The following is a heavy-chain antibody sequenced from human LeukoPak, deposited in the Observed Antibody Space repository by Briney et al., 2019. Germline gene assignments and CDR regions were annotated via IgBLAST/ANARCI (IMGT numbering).Heavy chain of an antibody. Sequence: GGSLRLSCAASGFTFDDYTMHWVRQAPGKGLEWVSLISWDGDSTYYADSVKGRFTISRDNSKNSLYLQMNSLRTEDTALYYCAKSSEYNYYMDVWGKGTTVTVSS. D-gene: IGHD2/OR15-2a*01. J-gene: IGHJ6*03. CDR3: AKSSEYNYYMDV. V-gene: IGHV3-43*01. CDR2: ISWDGDST. CDR1: GFTFDDYT.